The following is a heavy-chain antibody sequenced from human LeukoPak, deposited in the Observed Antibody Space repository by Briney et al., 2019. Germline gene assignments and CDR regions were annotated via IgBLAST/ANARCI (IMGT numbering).Heavy chain of an antibody. V-gene: IGHV1-2*02. J-gene: IGHJ4*02. Sequence: GASVKVSCKASGYNFAHNIHWVRQAPGQGHEFMGWINPKNGGTKYAQNFQGRVTMTMDTSISTVYMELSSLGSDDTAVYYCVVSIQAAAIPAFDSWGQRTLVTVSS. CDR2: INPKNGGT. CDR3: VVSIQAAAIPAFDS. D-gene: IGHD6-25*01. CDR1: GYNFAHN.